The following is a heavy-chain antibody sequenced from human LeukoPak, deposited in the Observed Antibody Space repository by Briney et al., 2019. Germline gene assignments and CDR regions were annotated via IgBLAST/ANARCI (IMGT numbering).Heavy chain of an antibody. CDR3: ARGYDILTGYSYYFDY. Sequence: GASVKVSCKASGYTFTSYDINWVRQATGQGLEWMGWMNPNSGNTGYAQKFQGRVTMTRNTSISTAYMELSSLRSEDTAVYYCARGYDILTGYSYYFDYWGQGTLVTVSS. D-gene: IGHD3-9*01. CDR2: MNPNSGNT. J-gene: IGHJ4*02. V-gene: IGHV1-8*01. CDR1: GYTFTSYD.